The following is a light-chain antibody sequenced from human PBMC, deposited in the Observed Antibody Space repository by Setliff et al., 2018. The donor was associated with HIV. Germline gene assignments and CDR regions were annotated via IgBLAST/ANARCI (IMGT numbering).Light chain of an antibody. Sequence: QSVLTQPASVSGSPGQSITISCTGASSDFGGYNYVSWYEQRPGKAPKLIIFDVSERTSGVSHRFSGSKSGNTASLTISGLQTEDEADYFCASYRSPATYVFGIGTKVTVL. CDR3: ASYRSPATYV. J-gene: IGLJ1*01. CDR2: DVS. CDR1: SSDFGGYNY. V-gene: IGLV2-14*03.